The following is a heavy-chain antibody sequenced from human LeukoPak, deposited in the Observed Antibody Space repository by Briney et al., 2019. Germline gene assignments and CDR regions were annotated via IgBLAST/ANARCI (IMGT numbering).Heavy chain of an antibody. V-gene: IGHV3-7*01. D-gene: IGHD3-22*01. CDR1: GFTFSSYW. J-gene: IGHJ4*02. CDR3: ARDIFSPYYYDSSGHGDY. CDR2: IKQDGSEK. Sequence: PGGPLRLSCAASGFTFSSYWMSWVRQAPGKGLEWVANIKQDGSEKYYVDSVKGRFTISRDNAKNSLYLQMNSLRAEDTAVYYCARDIFSPYYYDSSGHGDYWGQGTLVTVSS.